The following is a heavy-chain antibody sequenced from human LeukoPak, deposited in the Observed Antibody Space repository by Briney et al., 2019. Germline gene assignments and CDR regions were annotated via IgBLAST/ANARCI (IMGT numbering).Heavy chain of an antibody. CDR1: GGTFSSYA. CDR3: ARAPPNDYDSHGYYSSFDY. Sequence: GASVKVSCKASGGTFSSYAISWVRQAPGQGLEWMGRIIPILGIANYAQKFQGRVTITADKSTSTAYMELNSLGAEDSAVYYCARAPPNDYDSHGYYSSFDYWGQGTLVTVSS. CDR2: IIPILGIA. D-gene: IGHD3-22*01. V-gene: IGHV1-69*04. J-gene: IGHJ4*02.